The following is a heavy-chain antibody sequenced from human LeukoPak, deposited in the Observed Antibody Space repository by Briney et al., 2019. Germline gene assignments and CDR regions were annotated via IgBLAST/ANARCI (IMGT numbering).Heavy chain of an antibody. CDR3: ARRERGEWSILYY. V-gene: IGHV5-51*01. J-gene: IGHJ4*02. CDR1: GYNFTSYW. Sequence: GESLKISCKGSGYNFTSYWIAWVRQMPGKGLEWMGIIYPADSDTRYSPSFQGQVTISADKSISTAYLQWSSLKASDTAMYYCARRERGEWSILYYWGQGTLVTVSS. D-gene: IGHD3-16*01. CDR2: IYPADSDT.